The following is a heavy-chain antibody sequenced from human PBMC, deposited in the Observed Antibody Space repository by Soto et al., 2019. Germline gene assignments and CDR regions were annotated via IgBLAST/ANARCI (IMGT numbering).Heavy chain of an antibody. Sequence: EVQLVESGGGLVQPGGSLRLSCAASGFTFSSYEMNWVRQAPGKGLEWVSYISSSGSTIYYADSVKGRFTISRDNAKNSLYLQINSLRAEDTAVYYCAGRDIVATIDPFDYWGQGTLVTVSS. V-gene: IGHV3-48*03. J-gene: IGHJ4*02. D-gene: IGHD5-12*01. CDR2: ISSSGSTI. CDR3: AGRDIVATIDPFDY. CDR1: GFTFSSYE.